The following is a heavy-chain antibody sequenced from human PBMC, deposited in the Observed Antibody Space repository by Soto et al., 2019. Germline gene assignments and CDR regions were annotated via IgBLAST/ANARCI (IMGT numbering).Heavy chain of an antibody. V-gene: IGHV1-58*01. CDR1: GFTFTSSA. J-gene: IGHJ4*02. Sequence: QMQLVQSGPEVKKPGTSVKVSCKASGFTFTSSAVQWVRQARGQRLEWIGWIVVGSGNTNYAQKFQERVTITRDMSTSTAYMELSSLRSEDTAVYYCAADLQYMGRGTHFDYWGQGTLVTVSS. CDR2: IVVGSGNT. D-gene: IGHD4-4*01. CDR3: AADLQYMGRGTHFDY.